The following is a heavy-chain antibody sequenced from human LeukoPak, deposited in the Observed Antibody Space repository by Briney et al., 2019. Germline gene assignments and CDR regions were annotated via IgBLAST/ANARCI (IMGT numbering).Heavy chain of an antibody. J-gene: IGHJ3*02. Sequence: GGSLRLSCAASRFTFSNYGVNWVRQAPGKGLEWVSYINSRGSTIYYADSVRGRFTISRDNAKNSLYLQMNSLKAEDTAIYYCAREVGTPQAFDIWGQGTMVTVSS. CDR2: INSRGSTI. CDR1: RFTFSNYG. D-gene: IGHD1-26*01. V-gene: IGHV3-48*01. CDR3: AREVGTPQAFDI.